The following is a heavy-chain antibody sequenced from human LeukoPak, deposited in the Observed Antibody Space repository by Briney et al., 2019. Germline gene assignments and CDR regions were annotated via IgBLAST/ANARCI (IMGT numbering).Heavy chain of an antibody. CDR2: IYYRGRT. Sequence: SETLSHTCTVSGGSINNYYWSWIRQPPGKGLEWIGYIYYRGRTNYNPSLKSRVTFSVDTSKNQFSLKLNSVTAADTAVYYCARGGDYGDLRYFDYWGQGTLVTVSS. V-gene: IGHV4-59*01. CDR3: ARGGDYGDLRYFDY. D-gene: IGHD4-17*01. J-gene: IGHJ4*02. CDR1: GGSINNYY.